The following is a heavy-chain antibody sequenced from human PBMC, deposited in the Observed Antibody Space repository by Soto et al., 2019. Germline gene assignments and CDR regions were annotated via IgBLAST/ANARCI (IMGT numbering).Heavy chain of an antibody. CDR3: ARAPLLLWFGELQEPNYYYYYGMDV. J-gene: IGHJ6*02. CDR2: IIPIFGTA. D-gene: IGHD3-10*01. CDR1: GGTFSSYA. V-gene: IGHV1-69*06. Sequence: AASVKVSCKASGGTFSSYAISWVRQAPGQGLEWMGGIIPIFGTANYAQKFQGRVTITADKSTSTAYMELSSLRSEDTAVYYCARAPLLLWFGELQEPNYYYYYGMDVWGQGTTVTVSS.